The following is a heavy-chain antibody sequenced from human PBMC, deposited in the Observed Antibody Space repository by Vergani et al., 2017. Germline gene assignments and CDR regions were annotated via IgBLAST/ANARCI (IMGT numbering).Heavy chain of an antibody. CDR3: GRVADFYGLGSRLLDL. CDR1: GGSITSSSYY. V-gene: IGHV4-39*01. D-gene: IGHD3-10*01. CDR2: IYHSGGA. Sequence: QLHLQESGPGLVKPSETLSLTCTVSGGSITSSSYYWGWIRQPPGKGLEWIGNIYHSGGAYYNPSLKGRVTISVDTSKNQLSLEVTAVTAADPAVYYCGRVADFYGLGSRLLDLWGQGILVTVSS. J-gene: IGHJ5*02.